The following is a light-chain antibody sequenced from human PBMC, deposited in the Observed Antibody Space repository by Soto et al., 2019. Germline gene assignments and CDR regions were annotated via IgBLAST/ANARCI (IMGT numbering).Light chain of an antibody. CDR2: AVS. J-gene: IGLJ1*01. CDR1: SSDVGASIF. Sequence: QSALTQPASVSGSPGQSITISCTGTSSDVGASIFVSWHQQYPGKAPKLMIYAVSSRPSGLSYRFSGSKSGNTASLTISGLQAEDEADYYCSSYTTNSSYVFGTGTKVTVL. CDR3: SSYTTNSSYV. V-gene: IGLV2-14*01.